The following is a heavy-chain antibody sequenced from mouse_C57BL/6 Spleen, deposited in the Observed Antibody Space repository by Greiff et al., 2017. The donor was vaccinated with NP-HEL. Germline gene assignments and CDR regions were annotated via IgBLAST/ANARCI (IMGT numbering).Heavy chain of an antibody. CDR2: IYPGSGST. CDR1: GYTFTSYW. CDR3: ARFMIYYGSSYRAMDY. J-gene: IGHJ4*01. Sequence: QVQLQQPGAELVKPGASVKMSCKASGYTFTSYWITWVKQRPGQGLEWIGDIYPGSGSTNYNEKFKSKATLTVDTSSSTAYMQLSSLTSEDSAVYYCARFMIYYGSSYRAMDYWGQGTSVTVSS. V-gene: IGHV1-55*01. D-gene: IGHD1-1*01.